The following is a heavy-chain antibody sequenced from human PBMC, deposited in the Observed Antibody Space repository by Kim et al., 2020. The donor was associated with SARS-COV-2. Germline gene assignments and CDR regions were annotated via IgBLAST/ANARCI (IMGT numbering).Heavy chain of an antibody. CDR3: VEWEFEY. Sequence: AYAGTTEYAASVKGRFIISRDDSKNVAYLQMNSLKIEDTAVYFCVEWEFEYWGQGTRVTVSS. J-gene: IGHJ4*02. D-gene: IGHD1-26*01. V-gene: IGHV3-49*02. CDR2: AYAGTT.